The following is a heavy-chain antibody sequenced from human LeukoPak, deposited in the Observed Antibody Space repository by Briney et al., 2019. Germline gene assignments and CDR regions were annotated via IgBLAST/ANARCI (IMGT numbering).Heavy chain of an antibody. CDR3: AKDIVAKRRGVFDY. V-gene: IGHV3-23*01. CDR1: GFTFSSYA. Sequence: PGGSLRLSCAASGFTFSSYAMSWVRQAPGRGLGWVSSISGSGGSTYYADSVKGPFTISRDNSKNTLYLQMNSLRAEDTAVYYCAKDIVAKRRGVFDYWGQGTLVTVSP. J-gene: IGHJ4*02. D-gene: IGHD5-12*01. CDR2: ISGSGGST.